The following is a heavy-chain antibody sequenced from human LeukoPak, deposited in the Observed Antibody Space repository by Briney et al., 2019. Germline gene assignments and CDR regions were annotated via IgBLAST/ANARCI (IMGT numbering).Heavy chain of an antibody. CDR3: ARDWGFGFGEFRFDY. J-gene: IGHJ4*02. CDR2: IYTSGST. Sequence: SQTLSLTCTVSGGSISSGDYYWSWIRQPAGKGLEWIGRIYTSGSTNYNPSLKSRVTISVDTSKNQFSLKLSSVTAADTAVYYCARDWGFGFGEFRFDYWGQGTLVTVSS. V-gene: IGHV4-61*02. D-gene: IGHD3-10*01. CDR1: GGSISSGDYY.